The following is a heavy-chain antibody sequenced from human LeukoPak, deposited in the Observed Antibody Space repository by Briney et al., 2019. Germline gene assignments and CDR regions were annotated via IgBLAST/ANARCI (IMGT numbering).Heavy chain of an antibody. Sequence: ASVKVSCKASGYTFTSYGISWVRQAPGRGLEWMGWISAYNGNTNYAQKPQGRVTMTTDTSTSTAYMELRSLRSDDTAVYYCARDPTLVTMVRGVMGRYFDYWGQGTLVTVSS. J-gene: IGHJ4*02. V-gene: IGHV1-18*01. CDR1: GYTFTSYG. D-gene: IGHD3-10*01. CDR2: ISAYNGNT. CDR3: ARDPTLVTMVRGVMGRYFDY.